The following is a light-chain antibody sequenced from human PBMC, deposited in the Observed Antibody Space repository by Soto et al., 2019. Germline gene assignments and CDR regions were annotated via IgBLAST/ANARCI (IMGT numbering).Light chain of an antibody. J-gene: IGLJ3*02. V-gene: IGLV2-14*01. CDR3: SSYTSSSSHCV. Sequence: QSALTQPRSVSGSPGQSVTISCTGTSSDVGGYNYVSWYQQHPGKAPKLMIYEVSNRPSGVSHRFSGSKSGNTASLTISGLQDEDEDAYYCSSYTSSSSHCVFGAGTKLTVL. CDR1: SSDVGGYNY. CDR2: EVS.